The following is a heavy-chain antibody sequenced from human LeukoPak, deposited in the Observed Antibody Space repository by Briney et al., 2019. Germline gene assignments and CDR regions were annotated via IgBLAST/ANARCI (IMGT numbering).Heavy chain of an antibody. Sequence: SETLSLTCTVSGGSISSYYWSWIRQPPGKGLEWIGYIYYSGSTNYNPSLKSRVTISVDTSKNQFSLKLSSVTAADTAVYYCARLGYGDYGAFDYWGQRTLVTVSS. J-gene: IGHJ4*02. CDR1: GGSISSYY. V-gene: IGHV4-59*08. CDR3: ARLGYGDYGAFDY. CDR2: IYYSGST. D-gene: IGHD4-17*01.